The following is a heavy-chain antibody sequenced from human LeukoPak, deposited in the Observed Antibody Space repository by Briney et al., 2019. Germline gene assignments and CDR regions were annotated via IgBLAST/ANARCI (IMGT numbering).Heavy chain of an antibody. Sequence: ASVKVSCKASGYTFTSYDINWVRQATGQGLEWMGWMNPNSGNTGYAQKFQGRVTMTRNTSISTAYMELCSLRSEDTAVYYCATARGGSYSGAFDIWGQGTMVTVSS. CDR3: ATARGGSYSGAFDI. J-gene: IGHJ3*02. CDR1: GYTFTSYD. D-gene: IGHD1-26*01. V-gene: IGHV1-8*01. CDR2: MNPNSGNT.